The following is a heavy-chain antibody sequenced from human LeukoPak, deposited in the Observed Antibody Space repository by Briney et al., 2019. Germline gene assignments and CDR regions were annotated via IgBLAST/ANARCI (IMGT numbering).Heavy chain of an antibody. CDR3: ARGAEWVLQTYFDY. CDR1: GFTFSSYA. V-gene: IGHV3-30-3*01. D-gene: IGHD1-26*01. Sequence: GGSLRLSCAASGFTFSSYAMHWVRQAPGKGLEWVAVISYDGSNKYYADSVKGRFTISRDNSKNTLYLQMNSLRAEDTAVYYCARGAEWVLQTYFDYWGQGTLASVSS. J-gene: IGHJ4*02. CDR2: ISYDGSNK.